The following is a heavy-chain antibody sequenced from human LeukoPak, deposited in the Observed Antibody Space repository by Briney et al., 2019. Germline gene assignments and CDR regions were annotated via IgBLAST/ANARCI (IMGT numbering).Heavy chain of an antibody. Sequence: SETLSLTCTVSGGSSSSSYYWGWIRQPPGKGLEWIGSIYYSGSTYYNPSLKSRVTISVDTSKNQFSLKLSSVTAADTAVYYCARHASGAKNWFDPWGQGTLVTVSS. J-gene: IGHJ5*02. D-gene: IGHD2-15*01. V-gene: IGHV4-39*01. CDR1: GGSSSSSYY. CDR3: ARHASGAKNWFDP. CDR2: IYYSGST.